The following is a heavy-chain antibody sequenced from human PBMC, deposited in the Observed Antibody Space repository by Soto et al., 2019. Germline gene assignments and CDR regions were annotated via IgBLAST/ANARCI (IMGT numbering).Heavy chain of an antibody. V-gene: IGHV4-31*03. CDR1: GDSISGGASF. Sequence: PSETLSLTCTVSGDSISGGASFWSWIRQPPGKGLEWIANVYYSGSSYYNPSLKSRLTILVDTTKNQFSLQLKSMTAADTAVYYCAKLSCTSSTCYFPGWFDPWGQGTLVTVSS. CDR2: VYYSGSS. D-gene: IGHD2-2*01. J-gene: IGHJ5*02. CDR3: AKLSCTSSTCYFPGWFDP.